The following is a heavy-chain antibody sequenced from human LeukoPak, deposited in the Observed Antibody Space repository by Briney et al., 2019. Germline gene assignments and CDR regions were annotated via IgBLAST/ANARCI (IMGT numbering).Heavy chain of an antibody. Sequence: GGSLRLSCAASGFTFSSFGMHWVRQAPGKGLEWVAVIWYDASNKYYVDSVKGRFTISRDNSKNTLYLQMNSPRAEDTAVYYCARDLFSGWYYFDYWGQGTLVTVSS. D-gene: IGHD6-19*01. CDR2: IWYDASNK. CDR1: GFTFSSFG. J-gene: IGHJ4*02. V-gene: IGHV3-33*01. CDR3: ARDLFSGWYYFDY.